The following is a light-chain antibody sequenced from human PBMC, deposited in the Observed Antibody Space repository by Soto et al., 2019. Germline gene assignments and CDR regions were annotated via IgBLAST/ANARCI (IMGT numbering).Light chain of an antibody. Sequence: EIVLTQSPATLSLSSGERATLSRRASQSVSGNLAWYQHKPGQAPRLLIYDASNRATGIPARFTGSGSGTDFTLTISNLEPEDFAVYYCQQRGDWPPITFGQGTRLEIK. J-gene: IGKJ5*01. CDR1: QSVSGN. V-gene: IGKV3-11*01. CDR2: DAS. CDR3: QQRGDWPPIT.